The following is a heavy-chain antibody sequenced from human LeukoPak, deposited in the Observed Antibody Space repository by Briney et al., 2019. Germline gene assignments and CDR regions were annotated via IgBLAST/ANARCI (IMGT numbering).Heavy chain of an antibody. D-gene: IGHD2-21*02. V-gene: IGHV4-59*01. CDR3: ARVANRGGRGDSYYFDY. J-gene: IGHJ4*02. CDR1: GDSISSYY. CDR2: IYNSGST. Sequence: SETLSLTCTVSGDSISSYYWSWFRQPPGKGLEWIGDIYNSGSTNYNPSLKSRVTISVDTSKNQFSLKLSSVTAADTAVYYCARVANRGGRGDSYYFDYWGQGTLVTVSS.